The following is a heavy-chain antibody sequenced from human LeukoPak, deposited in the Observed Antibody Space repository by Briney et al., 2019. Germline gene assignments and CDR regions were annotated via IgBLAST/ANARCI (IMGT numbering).Heavy chain of an antibody. CDR2: INSDGSST. CDR1: GFTFSSYW. CDR3: ARADYYCSSTSCGFDY. J-gene: IGHJ4*02. V-gene: IGHV3-74*01. D-gene: IGHD2-2*01. Sequence: GGSLRLSCAASGFTFSSYWMHWVRQAPGKGLGWVSRINSDGSSTSYADSVKGRFTISRDNAKNTLYLQMNSLRAEDTAVYYCARADYYCSSTSCGFDYWGQGTLVTVSS.